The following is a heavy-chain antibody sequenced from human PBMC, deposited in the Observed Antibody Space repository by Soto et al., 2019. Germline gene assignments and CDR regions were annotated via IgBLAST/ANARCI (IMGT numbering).Heavy chain of an antibody. CDR3: AKFSIAAAGRSWFDP. D-gene: IGHD6-13*01. V-gene: IGHV3-23*01. CDR1: GFTFSSYA. J-gene: IGHJ5*02. Sequence: EVQLLESGGGLVQPGGSLRLSCAASGFTFSSYAMSWVRQAPGKGLEWVSAISGSGGSTYYADSVKGRFTISRDNSKNTLYLQMNSLRDEDTAVYYCAKFSIAAAGRSWFDPWVEGTLVTVSS. CDR2: ISGSGGST.